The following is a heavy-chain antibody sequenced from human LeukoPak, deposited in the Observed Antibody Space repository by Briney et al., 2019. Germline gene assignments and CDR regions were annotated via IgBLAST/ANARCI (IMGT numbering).Heavy chain of an antibody. CDR3: ARDIIVGSDY. CDR1: GFTFSCYS. J-gene: IGHJ4*02. D-gene: IGHD2-15*01. Sequence: GGSLRISCAASGFTFSCYSMNGGRRAPPKGPEWFSYISSSSSTIYYADSVKGRFTISRDNAKNSLYLQMNSLRAEDTAVYYCARDIIVGSDYWGQGTLVTVSS. V-gene: IGHV3-48*01. CDR2: ISSSSSTI.